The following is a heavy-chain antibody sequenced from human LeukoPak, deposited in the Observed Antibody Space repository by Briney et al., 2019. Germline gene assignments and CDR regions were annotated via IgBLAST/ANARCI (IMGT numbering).Heavy chain of an antibody. D-gene: IGHD2-15*01. Sequence: SETLSLTCTVSGGSISSGDYYWSWIRQPPGKGLEWIGYIYYSGSTYYNPSLKGRVTISVDTSKNQFSLKLSSVTAADTAVYYCARVNRRGGSCHYWGQGTLVTVSS. V-gene: IGHV4-30-4*01. J-gene: IGHJ4*02. CDR1: GGSISSGDYY. CDR3: ARVNRRGGSCHY. CDR2: IYYSGST.